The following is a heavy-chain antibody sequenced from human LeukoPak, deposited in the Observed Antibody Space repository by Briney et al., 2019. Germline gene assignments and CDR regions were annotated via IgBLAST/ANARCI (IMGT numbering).Heavy chain of an antibody. J-gene: IGHJ4*02. Sequence: GRSLRLSCVASGLAFSSYSMHWVRQAPGKGLEWVGVISYDGSDEYYTDSVKVRFTISRDNSKNTVYLQMNSLRADDTAVYYCARDFTPEWFDIHWGQGTLVTVSS. CDR1: GLAFSSYS. CDR2: ISYDGSDE. CDR3: ARDFTPEWFDIH. D-gene: IGHD3-3*01. V-gene: IGHV3-30*04.